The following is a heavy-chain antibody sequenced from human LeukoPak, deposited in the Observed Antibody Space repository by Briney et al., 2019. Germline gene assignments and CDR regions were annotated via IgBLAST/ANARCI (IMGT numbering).Heavy chain of an antibody. CDR3: AKGDVAPDY. CDR1: GFTFSSYG. CDR2: ISYDGSNK. D-gene: IGHD5-12*01. V-gene: IGHV3-30*18. Sequence: GGSLRLSCAASGFTFSSYGMHWVRQAPGKGLEWVAVISYDGSNKCYADSVKGRFTISRDNSKNTLSLQMNSLRAEDTAVYYCAKGDVAPDYWGQGTLVTVSS. J-gene: IGHJ4*02.